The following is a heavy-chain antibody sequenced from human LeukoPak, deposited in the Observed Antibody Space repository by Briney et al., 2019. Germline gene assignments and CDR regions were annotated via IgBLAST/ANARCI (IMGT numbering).Heavy chain of an antibody. J-gene: IGHJ6*02. CDR1: GGSFSGYY. D-gene: IGHD2-2*01. CDR3: ARIVVVPAASDGYYYYGMDV. CDR2: IYYSGST. V-gene: IGHV4-59*08. Sequence: PSETLSLTCAVYGGSFSGYYWSWIRQPPGKGLEWIGYIYYSGSTNYNPSLKSRVTISVDTSKNQFSLKLSSVTAADTAVYYCARIVVVPAASDGYYYYGMDVWGQGTTVTVSS.